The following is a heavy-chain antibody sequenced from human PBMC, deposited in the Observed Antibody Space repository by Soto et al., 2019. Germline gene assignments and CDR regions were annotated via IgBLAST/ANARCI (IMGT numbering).Heavy chain of an antibody. CDR3: AKDPWGYCSGGSCYGDGDY. J-gene: IGHJ4*02. Sequence: GGSLRLSCAASGFTFSSYAMSWVRQAPGKGLEWVSAISGSGGSTYYADSVKGRFTISRDNSKNTLYLQMNSLRAEDTAVYYCAKDPWGYCSGGSCYGDGDYWGQGTLVTVSS. CDR2: ISGSGGST. V-gene: IGHV3-23*01. CDR1: GFTFSSYA. D-gene: IGHD2-15*01.